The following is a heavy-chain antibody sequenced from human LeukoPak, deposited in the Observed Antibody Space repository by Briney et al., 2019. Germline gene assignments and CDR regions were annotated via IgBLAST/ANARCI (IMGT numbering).Heavy chain of an antibody. J-gene: IGHJ6*03. D-gene: IGHD2-2*01. CDR1: GYTFTSHG. Sequence: ASVKVSCKASGYTFTSHGISWVRQAPGQGLEWMGWMNPNSGNTGYAQKFQGRVTMTRNTSISTAYMELSSLRSEDTAVYYCARGRSAIYCSSTSCSQAIYYMDVWGKGTTVTISS. CDR2: MNPNSGNT. CDR3: ARGRSAIYCSSTSCSQAIYYMDV. V-gene: IGHV1-8*02.